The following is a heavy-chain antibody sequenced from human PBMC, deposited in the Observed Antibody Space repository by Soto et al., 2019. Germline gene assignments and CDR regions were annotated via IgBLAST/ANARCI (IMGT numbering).Heavy chain of an antibody. V-gene: IGHV3-23*01. CDR1: GFIFSTYA. Sequence: EVQLLESGGGLVQPGGSLRLSCAASGFIFSTYAMSWVRQAPGKGLEWVSGIDDSGATTYYADSVMGRLTISRDNSKNTLYLHMGSLRAEDTAVYYCVKGQSSTWSQTGGMDVWGQGTTVTVSS. CDR2: IDDSGATT. CDR3: VKGQSSTWSQTGGMDV. J-gene: IGHJ6*02. D-gene: IGHD6-13*01.